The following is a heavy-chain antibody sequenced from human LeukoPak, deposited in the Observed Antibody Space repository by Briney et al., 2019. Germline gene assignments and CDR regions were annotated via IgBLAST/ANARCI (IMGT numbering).Heavy chain of an antibody. D-gene: IGHD5-24*01. Sequence: ASVKVSCKASGYIFTGHYMHWVRQAPDKGFGGMGWINPNSGGTNYAQKLQGRVTMTTDTSTSTAYMELRSLRSDDTAVYYCARAGDGYTPRNYWGQGTLVTVSS. CDR3: ARAGDGYTPRNY. CDR1: GYIFTGHY. CDR2: INPNSGGT. J-gene: IGHJ4*02. V-gene: IGHV1-2*02.